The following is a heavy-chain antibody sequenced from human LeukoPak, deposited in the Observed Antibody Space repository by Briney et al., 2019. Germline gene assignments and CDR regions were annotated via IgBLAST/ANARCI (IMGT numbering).Heavy chain of an antibody. CDR3: ATTRLPTSGTNSGYSYGYYEDAYWYFDL. J-gene: IGHJ2*01. D-gene: IGHD5-18*01. V-gene: IGHV1-69*13. CDR1: GGTFSSYA. Sequence: ASVKVSCKASGGTFSSYAISWVRQAPGQGLEWMGGIIPIFGTANYAQKFQGRVTITADESTSTANMELSSLRSEDTAVYYCATTRLPTSGTNSGYSYGYYEDAYWYFDLWGRGTLVTVSS. CDR2: IIPIFGTA.